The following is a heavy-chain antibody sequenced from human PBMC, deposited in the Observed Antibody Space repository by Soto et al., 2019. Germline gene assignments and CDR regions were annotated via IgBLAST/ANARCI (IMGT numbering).Heavy chain of an antibody. D-gene: IGHD2-15*01. CDR3: ARVVAAAPVYYGMDV. CDR2: INPYNANT. J-gene: IGHJ6*02. Sequence: QVQLVQSGAEVKKPGASVKVSCKASGFTFTIYGIAWVRQAPRQGLEWMGWINPYNANTNYAQKFQGRVTMTTDSSTTTGYMELRSLRSDDKAVYYCARVVAAAPVYYGMDVWGQGTTVTVSS. CDR1: GFTFTIYG. V-gene: IGHV1-18*01.